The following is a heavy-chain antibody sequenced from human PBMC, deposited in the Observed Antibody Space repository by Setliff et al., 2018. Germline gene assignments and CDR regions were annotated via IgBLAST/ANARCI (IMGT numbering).Heavy chain of an antibody. Sequence: SVKVSCKASGGTFNTYGISWVRLAPGQGLEWMGRVIPLFGTTNYAQKFQDRVAISADESTSTAYMELRSLRSEDTAIYYCARGLRSPYWHLDSWGQGTQVTVSS. CDR1: GGTFNTYG. CDR3: ARGLRSPYWHLDS. V-gene: IGHV1-69*13. J-gene: IGHJ5*01. D-gene: IGHD3-16*01. CDR2: VIPLFGTT.